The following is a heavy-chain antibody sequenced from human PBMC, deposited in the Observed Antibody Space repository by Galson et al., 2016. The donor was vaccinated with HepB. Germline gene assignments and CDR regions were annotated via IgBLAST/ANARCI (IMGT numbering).Heavy chain of an antibody. CDR2: VKPTTGTA. J-gene: IGHJ4*02. V-gene: IGHV1-69*13. D-gene: IGHD3-16*01. Sequence: SVKVSCKASGGTFSSYAISWVRQAPGQGLEWVGGVKPTTGTADYAQKFQGRVTITADESTSTAFMELSSLRSDDTAVYFCARDRYLDTSSAYYGSVYWGQGTLVIVSS. CDR3: ARDRYLDTSSAYYGSVY. CDR1: GGTFSSYA.